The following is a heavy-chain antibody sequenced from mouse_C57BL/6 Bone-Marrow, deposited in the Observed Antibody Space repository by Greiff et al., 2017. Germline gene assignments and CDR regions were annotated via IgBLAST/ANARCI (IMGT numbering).Heavy chain of an antibody. Sequence: QVQLQQPGAELVKPGASVKLSCKASGYTFTSYWMHWVKQRPGQGLEWIGMIYPKSGSTNYNEKFKSKATLTVDKSSSTAYMQLSSLTSEDSAVYYCARWRDCDDCYAGDYWGQGTSVTVSA. V-gene: IGHV1-64*01. J-gene: IGHJ4*01. CDR1: GYTFTSYW. CDR2: IYPKSGST. CDR3: ARWRDCDDCYAGDY.